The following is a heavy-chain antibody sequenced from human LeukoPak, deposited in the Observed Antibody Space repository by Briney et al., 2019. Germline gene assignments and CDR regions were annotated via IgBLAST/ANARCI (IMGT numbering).Heavy chain of an antibody. CDR3: ARRAAAAGHTFDY. J-gene: IGHJ4*02. CDR1: GGSISSGDYY. CDR2: IYDSGST. V-gene: IGHV4-30-4*08. Sequence: PSETLSLTCTVSGGSISSGDYYWSWIRQPPGKGLEWIGNIYDSGSTNYNPFLKSRVTISVDTSKNQFSLKLSSVTAADTAVYYCARRAAAAGHTFDYWGQGNLVTVSS. D-gene: IGHD6-13*01.